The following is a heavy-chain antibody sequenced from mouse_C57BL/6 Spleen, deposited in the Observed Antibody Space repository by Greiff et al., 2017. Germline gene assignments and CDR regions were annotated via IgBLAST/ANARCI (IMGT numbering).Heavy chain of an antibody. CDR3: TGGGSYYFDY. Sequence: EVKLEESGGGLVQPGGSMKLSCVASGFTFSNYWMNWVRPSPEKGLEWVAQIRLKSDNYATHYAESVKGRFTISRDDSKSSVYLQMNNLRAEDTGIYYCTGGGSYYFDYWCQGTTLTVSS. J-gene: IGHJ2*01. V-gene: IGHV6-3*01. D-gene: IGHD3-1*01. CDR1: GFTFSNYW. CDR2: IRLKSDNYAT.